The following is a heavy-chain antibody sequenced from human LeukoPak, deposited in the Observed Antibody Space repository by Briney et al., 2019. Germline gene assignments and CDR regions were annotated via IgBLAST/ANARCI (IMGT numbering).Heavy chain of an antibody. J-gene: IGHJ3*02. CDR1: GGSISSSSYY. CDR3: ARVGAGYCSSTSCSHAFDI. D-gene: IGHD2-2*01. V-gene: IGHV4-39*07. Sequence: SETLSLTCTVSGGSISSSSYYWGWIRQPPGKGLEWIGSIYYSGSTYYNPSLKSRVTISVDTSKNQFSLKLSSVTAADTAVYYCARVGAGYCSSTSCSHAFDIWGQGTMVTVSS. CDR2: IYYSGST.